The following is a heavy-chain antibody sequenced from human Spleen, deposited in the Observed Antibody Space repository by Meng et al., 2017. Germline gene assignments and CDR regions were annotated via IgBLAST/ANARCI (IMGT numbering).Heavy chain of an antibody. Sequence: GESLKISCAASGFTFSSSEMNWVRQAPGKGLEWVALIWYDGGNEYYGDSVKGRFTISRDNSKNTLYLQMNSLRAEDTAVYYCARGKPGLLDYWGQGTLVTVSS. J-gene: IGHJ4*02. V-gene: IGHV3-33*08. CDR3: ARGKPGLLDY. D-gene: IGHD1-14*01. CDR1: GFTFSSSE. CDR2: IWYDGGNE.